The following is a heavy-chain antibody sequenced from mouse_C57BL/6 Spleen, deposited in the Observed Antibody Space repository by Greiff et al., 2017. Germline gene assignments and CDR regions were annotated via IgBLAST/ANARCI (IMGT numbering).Heavy chain of an antibody. D-gene: IGHD1-1*02. CDR1: GYTFPSYW. V-gene: IGHV1-55*01. J-gene: IGHJ2*01. CDR2: IYPGSGST. CDR3: ARAGYGSYPLDY. Sequence: QVQLQQPGAELVKPGASVKMSCKASGYTFPSYWITWVKQRPGQGLEWIGDIYPGSGSTNYNEKFKSKATLTVDTSSSTAYMQLSSLTSEDSAVYYCARAGYGSYPLDYWGQGTTLTVSS.